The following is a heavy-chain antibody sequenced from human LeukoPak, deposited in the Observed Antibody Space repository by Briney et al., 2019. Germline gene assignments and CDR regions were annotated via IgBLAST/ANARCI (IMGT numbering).Heavy chain of an antibody. J-gene: IGHJ3*01. V-gene: IGHV1-18*01. CDR1: GYTLTSYG. D-gene: IGHD3-22*01. CDR2: IRAFNGNT. CDR3: ARDLSYYDSSGYYGGF. Sequence: ASVKVSWKASGYTLTSYGTSWVRQAPGEWRGWIGWIRAFNGNTNYAQKLQGRVTMTTETSTSTGYMELRSLRSDDKAVYYCARDLSYYDSSGYYGGFWGQGTMVTVSS.